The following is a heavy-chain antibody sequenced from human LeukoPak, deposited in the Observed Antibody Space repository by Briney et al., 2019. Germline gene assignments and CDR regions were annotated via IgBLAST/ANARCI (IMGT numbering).Heavy chain of an antibody. CDR3: ARDRRNSGSYPYYYYYYMDV. Sequence: PSETLSLTCTVSGGSISSYYWSWIRQPAGKGLEWIGRIYTSGSTNYNPSLKSRVTMSVDTSKNQFSLKLSSLTAADTAVYYCARDRRNSGSYPYYYYYYMDVWGKGTTVTISS. CDR2: IYTSGST. CDR1: GGSISSYY. V-gene: IGHV4-4*07. D-gene: IGHD1-26*01. J-gene: IGHJ6*03.